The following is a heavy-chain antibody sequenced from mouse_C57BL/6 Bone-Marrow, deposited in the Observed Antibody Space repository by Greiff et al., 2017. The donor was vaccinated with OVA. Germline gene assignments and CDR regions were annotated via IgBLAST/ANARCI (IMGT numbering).Heavy chain of an antibody. CDR3: ASYGSSFRYFDV. Sequence: VQLQQPGAELVKPGASVKLSCKASGYTFTSYWMHWVKQRPGQGLEWIGMVHPNSGSTNYNEKFKSKATLTVDKSSSTAYMQLSSLTSEDSAVYYCASYGSSFRYFDVWGTGTTVTVSS. D-gene: IGHD1-1*01. J-gene: IGHJ1*03. V-gene: IGHV1-64*01. CDR1: GYTFTSYW. CDR2: VHPNSGST.